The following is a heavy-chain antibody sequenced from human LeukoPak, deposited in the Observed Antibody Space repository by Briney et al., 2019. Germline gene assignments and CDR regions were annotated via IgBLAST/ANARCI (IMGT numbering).Heavy chain of an antibody. V-gene: IGHV3-21*01. CDR3: ARDPYNGSYGDYYYYYMDV. J-gene: IGHJ6*03. CDR2: ITTSSTYI. Sequence: GGSLRLSCAAPGFTFTTYNMNWVRQAPGKGLEWVSSITTSSTYIYYADSVKGRFTISRDNAKNSLFLQMNSLRAEDTAIYYCARDPYNGSYGDYYYYYMDVWGKGTTVTVSS. CDR1: GFTFTTYN. D-gene: IGHD1-26*01.